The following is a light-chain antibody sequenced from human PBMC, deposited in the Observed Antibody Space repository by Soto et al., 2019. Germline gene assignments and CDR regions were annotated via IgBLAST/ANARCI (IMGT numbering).Light chain of an antibody. CDR2: DVT. CDR1: SSDVGGYNY. CDR3: TSYTSSSTYV. V-gene: IGLV2-14*03. J-gene: IGLJ1*01. Sequence: QSALTQPASVSGSPGQSITISCTGTSSDVGGYNYVYWYQQHPGKVPKLMIYDVTNRPSGVSNRFAGSKSGNTASLTISGLQDEDEAYYYCTSYTSSSTYVFGTGTKLTVL.